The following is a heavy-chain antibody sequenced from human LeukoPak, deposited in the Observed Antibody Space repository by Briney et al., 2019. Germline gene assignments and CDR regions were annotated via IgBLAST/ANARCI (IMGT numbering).Heavy chain of an antibody. D-gene: IGHD3-10*01. CDR1: GFTFTNYA. V-gene: IGHV3-30*02. Sequence: GGSLRLSCEASGFTFTNYAMHWVRQAPGKGLEWLAFIRFDGSTQYYAESVKGRFTVSRDNSKRTLYLQMNNLRPEDTAVYYCARVYQGVSLFDGIDYWGQGTLVTVSS. CDR3: ARVYQGVSLFDGIDY. J-gene: IGHJ4*02. CDR2: IRFDGSTQ.